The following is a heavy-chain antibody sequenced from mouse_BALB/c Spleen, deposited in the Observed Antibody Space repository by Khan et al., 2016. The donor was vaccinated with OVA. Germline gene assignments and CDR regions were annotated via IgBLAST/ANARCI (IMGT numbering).Heavy chain of an antibody. CDR3: ARDGYGKGDAMDH. V-gene: IGHV5-12*02. Sequence: EVELVESGGGLVQPGGSLKLSCATSGFTFRDYYMYWFRQTPEKRLEWVAYISNGGGNTYYPDTVKGRFTISRDNAKNTLYLPMSRLKSEDTAMYYCARDGYGKGDAMDHWGQGTSVTVSS. CDR1: GFTFRDYY. J-gene: IGHJ4*01. D-gene: IGHD2-1*01. CDR2: ISNGGGNT.